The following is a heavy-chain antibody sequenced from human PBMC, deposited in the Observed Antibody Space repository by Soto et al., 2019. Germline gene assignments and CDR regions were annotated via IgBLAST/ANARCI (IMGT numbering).Heavy chain of an antibody. CDR2: ISAYNGNT. J-gene: IGHJ3*02. CDR3: AMTASYYDSSGYSLVAFDI. D-gene: IGHD3-22*01. CDR1: GYTFTSYG. V-gene: IGHV1-18*04. Sequence: ASVKVSCKASGYTFTSYGIRWVRTAPGQGREWMGWISAYNGNTNYAQKPQGRVTMTTDTSTITAYMELRSLRPDDKAVYYCAMTASYYDSSGYSLVAFDIWGQGTMVTVSS.